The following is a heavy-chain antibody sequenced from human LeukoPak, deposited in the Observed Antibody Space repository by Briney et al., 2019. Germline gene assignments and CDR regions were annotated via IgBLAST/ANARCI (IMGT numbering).Heavy chain of an antibody. CDR1: GGSFSGYY. D-gene: IGHD3-10*01. CDR3: TRTATRGGRFDY. CDR2: INHSGST. V-gene: IGHV4-34*01. Sequence: SETLSLTCAVYGGSFSGYYWSWICQPPGKGLEWIGEINHSGSTNYNPSLKSRVTISVDTSKNQFSLKLSSVTAADTAVYYCTRTATRGGRFDYWGQGTLVTVSS. J-gene: IGHJ4*02.